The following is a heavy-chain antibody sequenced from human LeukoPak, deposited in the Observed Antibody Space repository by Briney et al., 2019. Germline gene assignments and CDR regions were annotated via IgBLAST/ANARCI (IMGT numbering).Heavy chain of an antibody. V-gene: IGHV5-51*01. J-gene: IGHJ6*03. Sequence: LGESLKISCKGSGYSFTSYWIGWVRQMPGKGLEWMAIIYPGDSDTRYSPSFQGQVTISAYKSISTAYLQWSSLKASDTAMYYCARQARITMVRGVPYYYMDVWGKGTTVTVSS. CDR1: GYSFTSYW. CDR3: ARQARITMVRGVPYYYMDV. D-gene: IGHD3-10*01. CDR2: IYPGDSDT.